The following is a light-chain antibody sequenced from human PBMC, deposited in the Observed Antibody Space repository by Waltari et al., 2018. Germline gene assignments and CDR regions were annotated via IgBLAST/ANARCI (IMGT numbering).Light chain of an antibody. Sequence: QSALTQPASVSGSPGQSITISCSGTSTDVGAYNSLSWYQQHPGKAPKVIIYDVSNRPSGVSDRFSGSKSGNTASLTISGLQGDDEAVYHCSSHSCNSLFLFGSGTTLTVL. CDR2: DVS. CDR1: STDVGAYNS. V-gene: IGLV2-14*01. CDR3: SSHSCNSLFL. J-gene: IGLJ1*01.